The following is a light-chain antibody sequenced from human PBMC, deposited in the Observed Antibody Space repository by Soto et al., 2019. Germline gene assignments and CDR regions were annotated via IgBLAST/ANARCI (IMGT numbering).Light chain of an antibody. Sequence: DIQMTQSPSTLSASVGDRVTIACPASQSISSWLAWYQQKPGNAPKLLIYQASSLQGGVPSRFSGSGSGTEFTLTISSLQPDDFATYYCQQYNSYPLTFGGGTKVDIK. J-gene: IGKJ4*01. V-gene: IGKV1-5*03. CDR2: QAS. CDR3: QQYNSYPLT. CDR1: QSISSW.